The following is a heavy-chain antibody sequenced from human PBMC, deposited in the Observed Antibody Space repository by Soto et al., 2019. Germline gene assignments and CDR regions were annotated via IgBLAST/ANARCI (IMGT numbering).Heavy chain of an antibody. J-gene: IGHJ4*02. D-gene: IGHD4-17*01. Sequence: GASVKVSCKASGGTFSSYAISWVRQAPGQGLEWMGGIIPIFGTANYAQKFQGRVTITADESTSTAYMELSSLRSEDTAVYYCARVYSVTTLGDGFDYWGQGTLVTVS. CDR1: GGTFSSYA. CDR2: IIPIFGTA. CDR3: ARVYSVTTLGDGFDY. V-gene: IGHV1-69*13.